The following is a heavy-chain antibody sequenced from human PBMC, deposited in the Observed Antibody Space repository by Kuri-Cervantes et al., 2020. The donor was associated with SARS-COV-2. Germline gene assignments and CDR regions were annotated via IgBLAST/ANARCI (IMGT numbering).Heavy chain of an antibody. J-gene: IGHJ5*02. CDR2: LRNDGTAR. CDR1: GITFSNCD. V-gene: IGHV3-30*02. CDR3: AKDHGSDLSFPGS. D-gene: IGHD2-21*02. Sequence: GESLKISCAASGITFSNCDMHWVRQRPGKGLEWVSFLRNDGTARQYVDSVKGRFTISRDNYKSTVHLQVNSLKVEDAAIYYCAKDHGSDLSFPGSWGQGTQVTVSS.